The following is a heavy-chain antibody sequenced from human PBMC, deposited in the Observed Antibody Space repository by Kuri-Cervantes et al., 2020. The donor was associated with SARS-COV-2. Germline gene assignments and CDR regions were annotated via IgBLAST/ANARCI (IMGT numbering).Heavy chain of an antibody. D-gene: IGHD5-24*01. Sequence: SDKVSCKASLYTFTSYSMHWVRQAPGQRLEWMGWINAGNGNTKYSQKFQGRVTMTEDTSTDTAYMELSSLGSEDTAVYYCGRGVDAGIDYWGQGTLVTVSS. CDR3: GRGVDAGIDY. CDR1: LYTFTSYS. CDR2: INAGNGNT. V-gene: IGHV1-3*01. J-gene: IGHJ4*02.